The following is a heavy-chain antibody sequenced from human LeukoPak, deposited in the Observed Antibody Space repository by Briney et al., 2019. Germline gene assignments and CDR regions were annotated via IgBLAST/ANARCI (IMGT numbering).Heavy chain of an antibody. CDR1: GFTFSSYW. CDR2: IKQDGSEK. V-gene: IGHV3-7*01. CDR3: AREGSSGYYSPDAFDI. Sequence: GGSLRLSCVASGFTFSSYWMSWVRQAPGKGLEWVANIKQDGSEKYYVDSVKGRFTISRDNAKNSLYLQMNSLRAEDTAVYYCAREGSSGYYSPDAFDIWGQGTMVTVSS. J-gene: IGHJ3*02. D-gene: IGHD3-22*01.